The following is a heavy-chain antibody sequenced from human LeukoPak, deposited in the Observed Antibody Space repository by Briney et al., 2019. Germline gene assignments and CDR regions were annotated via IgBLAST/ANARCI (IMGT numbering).Heavy chain of an antibody. J-gene: IGHJ4*02. CDR1: GFTFSRYA. Sequence: GGSLRLSCSASGFTFSRYAMHWVRQAPGKGLEYVSAISSNGGSTYYADSVKGRFTISRDNSRNTLHLQMSSLRVEDTAVYFCVKDLSGTYSFDYWGQGTLVTVSS. CDR3: VKDLSGTYSFDY. CDR2: ISSNGGST. D-gene: IGHD3-10*01. V-gene: IGHV3-64D*06.